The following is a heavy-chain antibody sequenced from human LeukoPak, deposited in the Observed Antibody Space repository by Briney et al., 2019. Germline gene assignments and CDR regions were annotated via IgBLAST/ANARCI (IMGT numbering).Heavy chain of an antibody. D-gene: IGHD2-2*02. J-gene: IGHJ4*02. Sequence: GGSLRLSCAASGFAVNTYDMHWVRQAPGKGLEWVSSISSSSSYIYYADSVKGRFTISRDNAKNSLYLQMNSLRAEDTAVYYCARDAVLVPAAIGFDYWGQGTLVTVSS. CDR2: ISSSSSYI. CDR1: GFAVNTYD. CDR3: ARDAVLVPAAIGFDY. V-gene: IGHV3-21*01.